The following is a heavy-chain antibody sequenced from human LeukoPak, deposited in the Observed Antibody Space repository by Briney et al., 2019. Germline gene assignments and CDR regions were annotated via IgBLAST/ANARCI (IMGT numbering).Heavy chain of an antibody. D-gene: IGHD5/OR15-5a*01. J-gene: IGHJ6*03. CDR2: IYYSGST. Sequence: SETLSLTCTVSGGSISSYYWSWIPQPPGKGLEWIGYIYYSGSTNYNPSLKSRVTISVDTSKNQFSLKLSSVTAADTAVYYCARVPVLRYYYYYMDVWGKGTTVTVTS. CDR1: GGSISSYY. V-gene: IGHV4-59*01. CDR3: ARVPVLRYYYYYMDV.